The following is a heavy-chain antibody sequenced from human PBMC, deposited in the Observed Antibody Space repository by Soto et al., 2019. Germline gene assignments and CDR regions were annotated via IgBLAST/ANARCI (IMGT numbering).Heavy chain of an antibody. CDR2: IMSKTDGGTT. Sequence: EVQLVESGGGFVKPGGSLRLSCAASGFTFSKAWVGWVRQAPGKGLEWVDRIMSKTDGGTTDYAAPVKGRFTISRDDSKNTLYLQMNSLKTEDTAFYYCTTDSGTSPYSFDYWGQGTLVTVSS. J-gene: IGHJ4*02. CDR3: TTDSGTSPYSFDY. V-gene: IGHV3-15*01. CDR1: GFTFSKAW. D-gene: IGHD1-1*01.